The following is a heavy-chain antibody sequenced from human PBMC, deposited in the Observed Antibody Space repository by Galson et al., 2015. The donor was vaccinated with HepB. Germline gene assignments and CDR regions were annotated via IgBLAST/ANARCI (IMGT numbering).Heavy chain of an antibody. Sequence: SVKVSCKASGYTFTGYYMHWVRQAPGQGLEWMGRINPNSGGTNYAQKFQGRVTMTRDTSISTAYMELSRLRSDDTAVYYCARGPTIFGVVRNWFDPWGQGTLVTVSS. CDR3: ARGPTIFGVVRNWFDP. CDR1: GYTFTGYY. V-gene: IGHV1-2*06. J-gene: IGHJ5*02. CDR2: INPNSGGT. D-gene: IGHD3-3*01.